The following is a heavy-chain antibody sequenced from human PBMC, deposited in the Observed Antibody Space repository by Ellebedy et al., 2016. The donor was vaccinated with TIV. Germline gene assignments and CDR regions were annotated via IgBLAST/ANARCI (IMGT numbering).Heavy chain of an antibody. D-gene: IGHD2-21*02. CDR3: ARDGGDPGYYGMDV. CDR1: GFTFRSYG. CDR2: IWYDGSNK. V-gene: IGHV3-33*01. Sequence: LSLTXXASGFTFRSYGMHWVRQAPGKGLEWVAVIWYDGSNKYYADSVKGRFTISRDNSKNTLYLQMNSLRAEDTAVYYCARDGGDPGYYGMDVWGQGTTVTASS. J-gene: IGHJ6*02.